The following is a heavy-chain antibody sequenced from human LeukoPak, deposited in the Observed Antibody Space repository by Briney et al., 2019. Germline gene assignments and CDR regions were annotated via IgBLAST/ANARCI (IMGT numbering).Heavy chain of an antibody. CDR2: ISYSGST. CDR1: GGSISSYY. CDR3: ARGGAGSNFDY. J-gene: IGHJ4*02. D-gene: IGHD6-19*01. Sequence: SDTLSLTCTVSGGSISSYYWSWIRQPPGKGLEWIGYISYSGSTDYNPSLKSRVTMSVDTSKNQFSLRLSSVTAADTAVYYCARGGAGSNFDYWGQGTLVTVSS. V-gene: IGHV4-59*01.